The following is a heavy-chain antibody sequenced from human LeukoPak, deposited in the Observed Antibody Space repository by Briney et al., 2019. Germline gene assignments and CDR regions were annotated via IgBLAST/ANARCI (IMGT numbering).Heavy chain of an antibody. CDR1: GGSISSYY. J-gene: IGHJ3*02. CDR2: IYYSGST. V-gene: IGHV4-59*01. D-gene: IGHD3-22*01. CDR3: ASGGYYDSSGHAFDI. Sequence: SETLSHNCTVSGGSISSYYWSWLGQPPGKGMEWIGYIYYSGSTNYNPSLNSRLTISVDTSKNQFSLKLSSVTAADTAVYYCASGGYYDSSGHAFDIWGQGTMVTVSS.